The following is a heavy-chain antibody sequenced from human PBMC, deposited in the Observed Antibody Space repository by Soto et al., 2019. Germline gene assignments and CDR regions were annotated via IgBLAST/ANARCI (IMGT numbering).Heavy chain of an antibody. V-gene: IGHV3-30-3*01. CDR1: GFTFSSYA. J-gene: IGHJ4*02. Sequence: QVQLVESGGGVVQPGRSLRLSCAASGFTFSSYAMHWVRQAPGKGLAWVAVISYDGSNKYYADSVKGRFTISRDNSKNTLDLQMNSLRAEDTAVYYCARADYGRDYWGQGTLVTVSS. CDR3: ARADYGRDY. D-gene: IGHD3-16*01. CDR2: ISYDGSNK.